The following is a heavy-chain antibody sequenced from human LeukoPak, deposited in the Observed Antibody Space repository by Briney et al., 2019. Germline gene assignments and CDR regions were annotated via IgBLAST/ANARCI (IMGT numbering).Heavy chain of an antibody. D-gene: IGHD2-2*02. CDR3: AKGEGYCSSTSCYTAY. CDR2: ISGSGGST. J-gene: IGHJ4*02. V-gene: IGHV3-23*01. Sequence: GGSLRLSCAASGFTFSSHAMSWVRQAPGKGLEWVSAISGSGGSTYYADSVKGRFTISRDNSKNTLYLQMNSLRAEDTAVYYCAKGEGYCSSTSCYTAYWGQGTLVTVSS. CDR1: GFTFSSHA.